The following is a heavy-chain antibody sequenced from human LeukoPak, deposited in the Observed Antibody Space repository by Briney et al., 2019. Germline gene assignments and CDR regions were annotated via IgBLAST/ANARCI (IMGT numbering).Heavy chain of an antibody. V-gene: IGHV4-38-2*02. Sequence: KASETLSLTCTVSGYSISSGYYWGWIRQPPGKGLEWIGSIYHSGSTYYNPSLKSRVTISVDTSKNQFSLKLSSVTAADTAVYYCAREVIVATPAFDYWGQGTLVTVSS. CDR1: GYSISSGYY. J-gene: IGHJ4*02. CDR3: AREVIVATPAFDY. CDR2: IYHSGST. D-gene: IGHD5-12*01.